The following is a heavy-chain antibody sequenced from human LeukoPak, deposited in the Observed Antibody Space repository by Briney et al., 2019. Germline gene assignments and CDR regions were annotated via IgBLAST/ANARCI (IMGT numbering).Heavy chain of an antibody. D-gene: IGHD3-22*01. CDR3: ARSKPNYDNSGYIPFAY. CDR1: GYTFSTYA. J-gene: IGHJ4*02. CDR2: ISVYRGNT. V-gene: IGHV1-18*01. Sequence: ASVKVSCKASGYTFSTYAITWVRQAPGQGLEWSGWISVYRGNTKYAQSFQGRVAMTTNTSTTTAYMELTRLRSDDRDVYFCARSKPNYDNSGYIPFAYWGQGTLVTVSS.